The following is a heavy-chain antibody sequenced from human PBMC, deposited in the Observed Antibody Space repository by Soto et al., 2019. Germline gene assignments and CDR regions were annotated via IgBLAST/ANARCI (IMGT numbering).Heavy chain of an antibody. D-gene: IGHD3-10*01. Sequence: CSVKVSCKSSGGTFSSYAISWVRQTPGRGLEGVGGCIPSFCTANCGQKCQGRVTITADKSTNTAYMELSSRRSEDTAVCYCAGITMVRRVLRAYYYGMDVWGQGTTVPASS. CDR3: AGITMVRRVLRAYYYGMDV. V-gene: IGHV1-69*06. J-gene: IGHJ6*02. CDR1: GGTFSSYA. CDR2: CIPSFCTA.